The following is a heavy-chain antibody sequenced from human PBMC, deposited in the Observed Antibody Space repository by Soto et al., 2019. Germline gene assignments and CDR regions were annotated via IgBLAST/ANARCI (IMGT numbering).Heavy chain of an antibody. CDR2: IYSGGST. J-gene: IGHJ4*02. D-gene: IGHD6-19*01. CDR3: ARDLYSSGWYYFDY. V-gene: IGHV3-66*01. Sequence: GGSLRLSCAASGFTVSSNYMSWVRQAPGKGPEWVSVIYSGGSTYYADSVKGRFTISRHNSKNTLYLQMNSLRAEDTAVYYCARDLYSSGWYYFDYWGQGTLVTVSS. CDR1: GFTVSSNY.